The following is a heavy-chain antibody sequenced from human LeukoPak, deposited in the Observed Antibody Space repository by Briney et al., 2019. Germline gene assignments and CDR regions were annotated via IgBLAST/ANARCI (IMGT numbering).Heavy chain of an antibody. CDR3: AKDHYWSIDY. V-gene: IGHV3-74*01. CDR2: IKGDGIST. Sequence: GGSLRLSCAASGFYFSSNWMHWVRHAPGQGLVWVSRIKGDGISTNYADSVKGRFTISRDIAKNTLYLQMNSLRAEDTGVYYCAKDHYWSIDYWGRGTLVTVST. J-gene: IGHJ4*02. CDR1: GFYFSSNW. D-gene: IGHD3-3*01.